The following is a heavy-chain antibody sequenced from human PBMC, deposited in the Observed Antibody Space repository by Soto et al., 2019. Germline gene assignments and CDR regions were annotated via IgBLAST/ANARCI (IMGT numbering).Heavy chain of an antibody. Sequence: QITLKESGPTLVKPTQTLTLTCTFSGFSLSTNGVGVGWIRQPPGKALEGLAVVYWDDDNRYSPSLKARLAITKDTSKNQVVLTMTNMDPVDTATYFCAHRLGKYGFWNGGYFDYWGQGTLVTVSS. D-gene: IGHD3-3*01. J-gene: IGHJ4*02. CDR2: VYWDDDN. V-gene: IGHV2-5*02. CDR1: GFSLSTNGVG. CDR3: AHRLGKYGFWNGGYFDY.